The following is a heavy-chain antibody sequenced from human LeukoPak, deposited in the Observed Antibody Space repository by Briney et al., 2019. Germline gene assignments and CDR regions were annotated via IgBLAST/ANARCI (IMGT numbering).Heavy chain of an antibody. J-gene: IGHJ3*02. CDR1: GFPFSNYW. CDR3: ARETQIDFWSGYGDAFDI. V-gene: IGHV3-7*01. Sequence: GGSLRLSCAASGFPFSNYWMHWVRQAPGKGPEWVANIKQDGSEKYYVDSVKGRFTISRDNAKNSLYLQMNSLRAEDTAVYYCARETQIDFWSGYGDAFDIWGQGTMVTVSS. CDR2: IKQDGSEK. D-gene: IGHD3-3*01.